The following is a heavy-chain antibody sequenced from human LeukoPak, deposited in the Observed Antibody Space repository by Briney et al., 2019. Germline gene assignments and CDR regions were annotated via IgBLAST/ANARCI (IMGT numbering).Heavy chain of an antibody. CDR1: GGSFSGYY. CDR3: ARGEDSSGYHDY. Sequence: PSETLSLTCAVYGGSFSGYYWGWIRQPPGKGLEWIGEINHSGSTNYNPSLKSRVTISVDTSKNQFSLKLSSVTAADTAVYYCARGEDSSGYHDYWGQGTLVTVSS. D-gene: IGHD3-22*01. J-gene: IGHJ4*02. CDR2: INHSGST. V-gene: IGHV4-34*01.